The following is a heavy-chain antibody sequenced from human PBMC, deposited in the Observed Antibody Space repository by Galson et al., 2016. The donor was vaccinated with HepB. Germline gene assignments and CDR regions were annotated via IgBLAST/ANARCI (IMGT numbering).Heavy chain of an antibody. CDR3: AKEISVAGVNGLPSDY. Sequence: SLRLSCAASGFTFSSDAMSWVRQAPEKGLEWVSGISASGAGTYYADSVKGRFTISGDNFKNTLYLQMNSLRAEDTAVYYCAKEISVAGVNGLPSDYWGQGTLVTVST. CDR2: ISASGAGT. J-gene: IGHJ4*02. V-gene: IGHV3-23*01. D-gene: IGHD6-19*01. CDR1: GFTFSSDA.